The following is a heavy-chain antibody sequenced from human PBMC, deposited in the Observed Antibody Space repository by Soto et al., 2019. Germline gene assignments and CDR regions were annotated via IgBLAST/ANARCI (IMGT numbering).Heavy chain of an antibody. Sequence: GESLKISCKGSGYSFASYWISWLRQMPGKGLEWMGRIDPSDSYTNYSPSFQGHVTISADKSISTAYLQWSSLKASDTAMYYCARFLRAVAGYGMDVWGQGTTVTVSS. CDR1: GYSFASYW. CDR2: IDPSDSYT. V-gene: IGHV5-10-1*01. J-gene: IGHJ6*02. CDR3: ARFLRAVAGYGMDV. D-gene: IGHD6-19*01.